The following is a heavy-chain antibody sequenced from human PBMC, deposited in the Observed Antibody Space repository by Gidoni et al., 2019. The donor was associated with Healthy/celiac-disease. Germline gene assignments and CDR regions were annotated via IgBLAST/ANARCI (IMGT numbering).Heavy chain of an antibody. D-gene: IGHD2-2*01. CDR2: ISAYNGNT. V-gene: IGHV1-18*01. CDR3: AREPLCSSTSCPREYYYYYMDV. CDR1: GYTFTSYG. J-gene: IGHJ6*03. Sequence: QVQLVQSGAEVKKPGASVKVSCKASGYTFTSYGISWVRQAPGQGLEWMGWISAYNGNTNYAQKLQGRVTMTTDTSTSTAYMELRSLRSDDTAVYYCAREPLCSSTSCPREYYYYYMDVWGKGTTVTVSS.